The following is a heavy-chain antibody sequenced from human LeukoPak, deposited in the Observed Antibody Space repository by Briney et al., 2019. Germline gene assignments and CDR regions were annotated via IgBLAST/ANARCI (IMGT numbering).Heavy chain of an antibody. CDR3: ARVPLYYYYMDV. V-gene: IGHV1-69*05. CDR2: IIPIFGTA. CDR1: GGTFSSYA. J-gene: IGHJ6*03. Sequence: GASVKVSCKASGGTFSSYAISWVRQAPGQGLEWMGRIIPIFGTANYAQKFQGGVTITTDESTSTAYMELSSLRSEDTAAYYCARVPLYYYYMDVWGKGTTVTVSS.